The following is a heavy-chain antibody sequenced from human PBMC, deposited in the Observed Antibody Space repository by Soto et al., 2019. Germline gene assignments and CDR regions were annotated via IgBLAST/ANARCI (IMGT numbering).Heavy chain of an antibody. V-gene: IGHV1-2*02. CDR1: GYTFTGYF. J-gene: IGHJ6*02. CDR2: INANSGGT. Sequence: ASVKVSCKASGYTFTGYFIHWGRQASGQGLARMGWINANSGGTKYAPKFQESVTMTRDTSITTLYRELSRVTYDDTAVSYCAIDPWQLGDGMDVWGLGTTVTVSS. D-gene: IGHD6-6*01. CDR3: AIDPWQLGDGMDV.